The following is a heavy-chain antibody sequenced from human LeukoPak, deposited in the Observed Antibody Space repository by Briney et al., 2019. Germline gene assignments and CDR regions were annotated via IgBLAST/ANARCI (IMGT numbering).Heavy chain of an antibody. CDR3: ARVGDCDILTGPNYYGMDV. J-gene: IGHJ6*02. D-gene: IGHD3-9*01. V-gene: IGHV1-2*02. CDR2: INPNSGGT. Sequence: ASVKVSCKASGYTFTGYYMHWVRQAPGQGLEWMGWINPNSGGTNYAQKFQGRVTMTRDTSISTAYMELSRLRSDDTAVYYCARVGDCDILTGPNYYGMDVWGQGTTVTVSS. CDR1: GYTFTGYY.